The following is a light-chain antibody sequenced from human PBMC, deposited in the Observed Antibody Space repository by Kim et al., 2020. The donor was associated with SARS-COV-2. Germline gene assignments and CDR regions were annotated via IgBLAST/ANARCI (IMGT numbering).Light chain of an antibody. CDR3: SSFTSSTTWV. CDR1: SSDIGGYTF. J-gene: IGLJ3*02. V-gene: IGLV2-14*04. Sequence: GQSITPSCTGTSSDIGGYTFVACYQQHPGKAPKLLIYDVKTRPSGVSNRFSASKSGNTASLTISGLQAEDEADYYCSSFTSSTTWVFGGGTQLTVL. CDR2: DVK.